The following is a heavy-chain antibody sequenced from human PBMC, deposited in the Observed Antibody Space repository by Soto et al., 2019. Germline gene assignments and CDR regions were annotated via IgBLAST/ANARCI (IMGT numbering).Heavy chain of an antibody. D-gene: IGHD2-15*01. Sequence: PGESLKISCKGSGYSFAGYWITWVRQMPGKGLEGVGRSDPSDSQTYYSPSFRVHVSISAAKSITTVFLQWSSLRASDTAMYSCASPIYDPDSGSNFQYYFDSWGQGPLVTVSS. CDR2: SDPSDSQT. CDR1: GYSFAGYW. CDR3: ASPIYDPDSGSNFQYYFDS. J-gene: IGHJ4*02. V-gene: IGHV5-10-1*01.